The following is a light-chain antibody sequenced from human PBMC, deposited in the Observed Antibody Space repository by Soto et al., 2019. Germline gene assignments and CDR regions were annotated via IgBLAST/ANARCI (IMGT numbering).Light chain of an antibody. Sequence: QSARTQPPSASGSPGHSVTVSCTGTTSDVGGYNFVSWFQQHPGKAPKLMIYDVTKRPSGVPDCFSGSKSGNTASLTVSGLQADDEADYYCSSYAGSNNLLFGGGTKLTVL. V-gene: IGLV2-8*01. CDR2: DVT. J-gene: IGLJ2*01. CDR3: SSYAGSNNLL. CDR1: TSDVGGYNF.